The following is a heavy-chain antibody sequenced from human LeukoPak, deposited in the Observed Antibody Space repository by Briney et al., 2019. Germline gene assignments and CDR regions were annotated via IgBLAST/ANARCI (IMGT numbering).Heavy chain of an antibody. Sequence: PGGSLRLSCAASGFTFSTYWMSWVRQAPGKGLEWVASIKQDGSDKYYADSVKGRFTISRDNSKNTLFLQMNSLRAEDTAVYYCARDSGALPYPGGITDAFDIWGQGTMVAVSS. CDR1: GFTFSTYW. J-gene: IGHJ3*02. V-gene: IGHV3-7*01. D-gene: IGHD3-16*01. CDR3: ARDSGALPYPGGITDAFDI. CDR2: IKQDGSDK.